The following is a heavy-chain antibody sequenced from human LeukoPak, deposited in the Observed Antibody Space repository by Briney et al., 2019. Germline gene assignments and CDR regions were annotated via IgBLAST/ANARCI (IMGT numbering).Heavy chain of an antibody. CDR1: GYTFTSYG. Sequence: GASVKVSRKASGYTFTSYGISWVRQAPGQGLEWMGWISAYNGNTNYAQKLQGRVTMTTDTSTSTAYMELRSLRSDDTAVYYCARQYYDFWSGYYPLGYWGQGTLVTVSS. CDR2: ISAYNGNT. J-gene: IGHJ4*02. CDR3: ARQYYDFWSGYYPLGY. D-gene: IGHD3-3*01. V-gene: IGHV1-18*01.